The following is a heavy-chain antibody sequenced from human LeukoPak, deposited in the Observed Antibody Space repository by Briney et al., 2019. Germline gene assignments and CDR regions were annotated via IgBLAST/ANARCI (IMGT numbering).Heavy chain of an antibody. CDR1: GFTFSSYW. D-gene: IGHD6-13*01. V-gene: IGHV3-7*01. Sequence: GSLRLSCAASGFTFSSYWMSWVRQAPGKGLEWVANIKQDGGEKYYVDSVKGRFTISRDNARNSLYLQMNSLRAEDTAIYYCAKGPVYSSRPNWFDPWGQGTLVTVSS. CDR3: AKGPVYSSRPNWFDP. J-gene: IGHJ5*02. CDR2: IKQDGGEK.